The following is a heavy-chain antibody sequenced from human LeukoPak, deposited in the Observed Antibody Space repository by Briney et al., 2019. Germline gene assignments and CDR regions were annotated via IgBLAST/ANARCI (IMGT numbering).Heavy chain of an antibody. V-gene: IGHV3-33*01. Sequence: GRSLRLSCAASGFTFSSYGMHWVRQAPGKGLEWVAVIWYDGSNKYYADSVKGRFTISRDNSKNTLYLQMNSLRAEDTAVYYCARATPVVPAALGAAADYWGQGTLVTVSS. J-gene: IGHJ4*02. CDR1: GFTFSSYG. CDR2: IWYDGSNK. D-gene: IGHD2-2*01. CDR3: ARATPVVPAALGAAADY.